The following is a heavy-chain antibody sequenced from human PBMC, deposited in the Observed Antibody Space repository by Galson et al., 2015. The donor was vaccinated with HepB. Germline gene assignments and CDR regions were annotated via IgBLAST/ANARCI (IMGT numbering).Heavy chain of an antibody. D-gene: IGHD3-22*01. Sequence: SCKASGYTFTSYGISWVRQAPGQGLEWMGWISAYNGNTNYAQKLQGRVTMTTDTSTSTAYMELRSLRSDDTAVYYCARDHFPYYDSSGYYVNWFDPWGQGTLVTVSS. CDR1: GYTFTSYG. CDR2: ISAYNGNT. V-gene: IGHV1-18*04. J-gene: IGHJ5*02. CDR3: ARDHFPYYDSSGYYVNWFDP.